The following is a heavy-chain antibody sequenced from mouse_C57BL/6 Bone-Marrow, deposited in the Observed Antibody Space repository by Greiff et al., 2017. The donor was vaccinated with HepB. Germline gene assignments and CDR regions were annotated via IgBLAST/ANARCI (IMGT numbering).Heavy chain of an antibody. Sequence: QVQLQQPGAELVKPGASVKLSCKASGYTFTSYWMQWVKQRPGQGLEWIGEIDPSDSYTNYNQKFKGKATLTVATSSSTAYMQLSSLTSEDSAVYYCAAGTTVVVNWGQGTLVTVSA. D-gene: IGHD1-1*01. J-gene: IGHJ3*01. V-gene: IGHV1-50*01. CDR2: IDPSDSYT. CDR1: GYTFTSYW. CDR3: AAGTTVVVN.